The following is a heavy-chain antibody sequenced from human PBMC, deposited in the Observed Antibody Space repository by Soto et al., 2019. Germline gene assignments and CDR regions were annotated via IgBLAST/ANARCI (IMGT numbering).Heavy chain of an antibody. V-gene: IGHV3-23*01. Sequence: PGGSLRLSCVAFEFTFSTYAMTWVRQAPGKGLEWVSGISGSGATTYYADSVKGRFTISRDDSKNTLYLQMNSLKTEDTAVYYCTTDLSIAWLFDYWGQGTLVTVSS. CDR2: ISGSGATT. J-gene: IGHJ4*02. CDR3: TTDLSIAWLFDY. CDR1: EFTFSTYA. D-gene: IGHD6-6*01.